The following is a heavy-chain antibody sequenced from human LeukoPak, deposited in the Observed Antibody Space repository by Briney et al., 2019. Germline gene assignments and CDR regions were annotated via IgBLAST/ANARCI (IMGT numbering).Heavy chain of an antibody. CDR1: RYSINNYW. V-gene: IGHV5-51*01. Sequence: GESLKISCKGSRYSINNYWIGWVRQMPGKGLEWMGIIYPADSDIRYSPSFQGQVTISADKSISTAYLQWSSLKASDTAIYYCARQEYCSGGSCYTWFDPWGQGTLVIVSS. CDR3: ARQEYCSGGSCYTWFDP. J-gene: IGHJ5*02. D-gene: IGHD2-15*01. CDR2: IYPADSDI.